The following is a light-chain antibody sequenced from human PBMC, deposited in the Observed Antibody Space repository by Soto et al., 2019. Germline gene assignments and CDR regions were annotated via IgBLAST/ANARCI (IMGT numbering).Light chain of an antibody. CDR1: QSVSSY. CDR2: DAS. J-gene: IGKJ5*01. CDR3: QQYSKWPPFT. Sequence: EIVLTQSPATPSLSPGERATLSCRAGQSVSSYLAWYQQKPGQAPRLLIYDASTRATGIPARFSGSGSGTEFTLTISSLQPEDLAVYYCQQYSKWPPFTFGQGTRLEIK. V-gene: IGKV3-11*01.